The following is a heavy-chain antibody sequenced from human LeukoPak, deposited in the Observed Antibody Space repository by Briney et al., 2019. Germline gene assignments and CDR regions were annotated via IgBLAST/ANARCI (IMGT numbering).Heavy chain of an antibody. CDR1: GGSISTNNY. CDR3: ASHGQWLVRLDY. CDR2: IHFSGTT. D-gene: IGHD6-19*01. V-gene: IGHV4-39*01. Sequence: SETLSLTCTVSGGSISTNNYWAWIRQSPGKGPEWIGSIHFSGTTYYSPSLQSRVSISIDTSNNQFSLKLTSVTAADTALYSCASHGQWLVRLDYWGQGTLVTVSS. J-gene: IGHJ4*02.